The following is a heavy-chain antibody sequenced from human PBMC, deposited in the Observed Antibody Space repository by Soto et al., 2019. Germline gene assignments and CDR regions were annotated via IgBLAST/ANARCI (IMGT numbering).Heavy chain of an antibody. CDR1: GFSVTSNY. J-gene: IGHJ4*02. Sequence: VQLVESGGTLVQPGGSLTLSCAASGFSVTSNYMTWVRQAPGKGLECVSVIYAGGNTYYPDSVKGRFTISSDNSKNTLFLQMNNLRAEDTAVYYCAKVTTFYDILTSSYALNYFDYWGQGTRVTVSS. D-gene: IGHD3-9*01. V-gene: IGHV3-53*01. CDR3: AKVTTFYDILTSSYALNYFDY. CDR2: IYAGGNT.